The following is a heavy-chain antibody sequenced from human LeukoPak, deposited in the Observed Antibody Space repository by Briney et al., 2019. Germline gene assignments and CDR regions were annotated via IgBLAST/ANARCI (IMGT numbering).Heavy chain of an antibody. CDR3: ARAVAGNFDY. CDR2: ISAYNGNT. Sequence: ASVKVSCEASGFTFSTSAMQWVRQARGQGLEWMGWISAYNGNTNYAQKLQGRVTMTTDTSTSTAYMELRSLRSDDTAVYYCARAVAGNFDYWGQGTPVTVSS. J-gene: IGHJ4*02. D-gene: IGHD6-19*01. CDR1: GFTFSTSA. V-gene: IGHV1-18*01.